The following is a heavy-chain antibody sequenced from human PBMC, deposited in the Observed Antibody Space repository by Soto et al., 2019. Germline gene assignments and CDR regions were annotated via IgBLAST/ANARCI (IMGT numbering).Heavy chain of an antibody. V-gene: IGHV1-46*01. CDR1: GDTFTDYY. D-gene: IGHD2-21*02. CDR2: VKPSGGHT. Sequence: QVQLVQSGAEVKKPGASVKVSCKASGDTFTDYYIHWVRQAPGQGLEWMGTVKPSGGHTHYAQHFQGSMNMTRDTYTSTLYMELTSLTSEDTAVYYCARGGHVVVVTAAVDYWGQGTLVTVSS. CDR3: ARGGHVVVVTAAVDY. J-gene: IGHJ4*02.